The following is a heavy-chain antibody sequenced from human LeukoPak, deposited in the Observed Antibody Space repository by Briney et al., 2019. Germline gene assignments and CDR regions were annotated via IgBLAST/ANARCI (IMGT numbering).Heavy chain of an antibody. CDR1: GYTFTSYG. CDR3: ARDTHIVVVTATLYYFDY. J-gene: IGHJ4*02. CDR2: ISAYNGNT. D-gene: IGHD2-21*02. V-gene: IGHV1-18*01. Sequence: ASVKVSCKASGYTFTSYGISWVRQAPGQGLEWMGWISAYNGNTNYAQKLQGRVTMTTDTSTSTAYMELRSLRSDDTAVYYCARDTHIVVVTATLYYFDYWGQGTLVTVSS.